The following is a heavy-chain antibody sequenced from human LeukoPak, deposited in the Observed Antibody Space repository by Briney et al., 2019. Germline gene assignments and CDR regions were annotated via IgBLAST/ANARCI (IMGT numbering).Heavy chain of an antibody. V-gene: IGHV1-46*01. J-gene: IGHJ4*02. Sequence: ASVKVSCKASGYTFTSYYMHWVRQAPGQGLEWMGIINPSGGSTSYAQKFQGRVTKTRDMSTSTVYMELSSLRSEDTAVYYCASGSGWYYFDYWGQGTLVTVSS. CDR1: GYTFTSYY. CDR2: INPSGGST. CDR3: ASGSGWYYFDY. D-gene: IGHD6-19*01.